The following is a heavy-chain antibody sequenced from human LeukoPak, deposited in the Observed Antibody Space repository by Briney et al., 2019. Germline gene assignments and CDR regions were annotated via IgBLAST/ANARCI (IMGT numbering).Heavy chain of an antibody. CDR3: ARVLRGYSGYDLGLIQH. CDR2: IYTSGNT. D-gene: IGHD5-12*01. Sequence: SETLSLTCTVSGGSISSYYWSWIRQPAGKGLEWIGRIYTSGNTNYNPSLKSRVSISVDTAKNQFSLKLSSVTAADTAVYYCARVLRGYSGYDLGLIQHWGQGTLVTVSS. J-gene: IGHJ1*01. V-gene: IGHV4-4*07. CDR1: GGSISSYY.